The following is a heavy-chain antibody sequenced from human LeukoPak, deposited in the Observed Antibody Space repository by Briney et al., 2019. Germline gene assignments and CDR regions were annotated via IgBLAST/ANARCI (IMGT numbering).Heavy chain of an antibody. Sequence: SETLSLTCTVSGGSISSYYWSWLRQPPGKGLEWIGYIYYSGSTNYNPSLKSRVTISVDTSKNQFSLKLSSVTAADTAVYYCASHIAVAGPFDYWGQGTLVTVSS. CDR3: ASHIAVAGPFDY. CDR2: IYYSGST. V-gene: IGHV4-59*08. J-gene: IGHJ4*02. CDR1: GGSISSYY. D-gene: IGHD6-19*01.